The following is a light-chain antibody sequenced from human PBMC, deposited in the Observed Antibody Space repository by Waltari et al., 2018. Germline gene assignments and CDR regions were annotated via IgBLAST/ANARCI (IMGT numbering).Light chain of an antibody. CDR2: AAS. J-gene: IGKJ2*01. CDR3: QQSYNNPYT. Sequence: IQMTQSPSSLSASVGDRSTLTCRASQRISSYLNWYQQKPGKAPKLLIYAASSLQSGVPSRFSGRGSGTDFTLTISSLQPEDFATYYCQQSYNNPYTFGQGTKLEIK. V-gene: IGKV1-39*01. CDR1: QRISSY.